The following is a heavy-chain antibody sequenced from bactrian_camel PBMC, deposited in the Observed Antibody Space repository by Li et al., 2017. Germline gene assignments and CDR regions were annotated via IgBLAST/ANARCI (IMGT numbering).Heavy chain of an antibody. V-gene: IGHV3-1*01. D-gene: IGHD3*01. CDR2: FYRDGDT. CDR1: GFTFEDVH. Sequence: VQLVESGGCSVQPGGSLRLSCTASGFTFEDVHAAWYRQGPGRRCELVSAFYRDGDTYYSRSVKDRFTISRDNAKNMVYLQMNSLKSEDTALYYCAWAGFCSYWGQGTQVTVS. CDR3: AWAGFCSY. J-gene: IGHJ4*01.